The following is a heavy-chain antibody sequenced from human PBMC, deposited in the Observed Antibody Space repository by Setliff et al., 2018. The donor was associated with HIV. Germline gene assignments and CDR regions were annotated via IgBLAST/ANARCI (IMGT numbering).Heavy chain of an antibody. CDR1: GFTFSSYS. CDR3: ARDGYSYGFFDY. J-gene: IGHJ4*02. Sequence: GESLKISCAASGFTFSSYSMNWVRQAPGKGLEWVSSITSRSSYMYYADSVKGRFTISRDNAKNSLYLQMNSLRAEDTAVYYCARDGYSYGFFDYWGQGTRVTVSS. V-gene: IGHV3-21*01. D-gene: IGHD5-18*01. CDR2: ITSRSSYM.